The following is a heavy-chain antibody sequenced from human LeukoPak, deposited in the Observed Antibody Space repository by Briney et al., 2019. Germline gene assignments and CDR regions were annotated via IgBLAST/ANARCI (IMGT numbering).Heavy chain of an antibody. V-gene: IGHV4-34*01. CDR3: ARRVLAAAGILFDY. J-gene: IGHJ4*02. CDR1: GGSFSGYY. Sequence: SETLSLTCAVYGGSFSGYYWSWIRQPPGKGLEWIGEINHSGSTNYNPSLKSRVTISVDTSKNQFSLKLSSVTAADTAVYYCARRVLAAAGILFDYWGQGTLVTVSS. CDR2: INHSGST. D-gene: IGHD6-13*01.